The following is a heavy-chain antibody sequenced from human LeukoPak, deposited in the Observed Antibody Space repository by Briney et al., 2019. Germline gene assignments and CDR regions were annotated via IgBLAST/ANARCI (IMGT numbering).Heavy chain of an antibody. D-gene: IGHD6-13*01. CDR2: IYYSGST. CDR3: ARVQKFSAAGQNYYYYMDV. J-gene: IGHJ6*03. CDR1: GDSISSSRSY. Sequence: PSETLSLTCTVSGDSISSSRSYWGWIRQPPGKGLEWIRSIYYSGSTYYNTSLKSRVTISVDTSKNQFSLKLSSVTAADTAVYYCARVQKFSAAGQNYYYYMDVWGKGTTVTISS. V-gene: IGHV4-39*07.